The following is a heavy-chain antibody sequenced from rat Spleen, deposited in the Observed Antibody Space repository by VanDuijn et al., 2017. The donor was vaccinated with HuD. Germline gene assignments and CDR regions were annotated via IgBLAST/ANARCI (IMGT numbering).Heavy chain of an antibody. CDR2: ISTGGGNT. J-gene: IGHJ4*01. CDR1: GFSFSTFY. CDR3: AKSLGLYSGYILVMDA. D-gene: IGHD1-2*01. V-gene: IGHV5-25*01. Sequence: EVQLVESGGGLVQPGRSMKLSCAASGFSFSTFYMAWVRQAPTKGLEWVASISTGGGNTYYRDSVKGRFTISRDNAKSTLYLQMDSLRSEDTATYDCAKSLGLYSGYILVMDAWGQGASVAVSS.